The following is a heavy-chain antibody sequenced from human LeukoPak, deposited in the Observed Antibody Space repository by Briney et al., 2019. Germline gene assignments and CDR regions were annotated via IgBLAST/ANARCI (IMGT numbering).Heavy chain of an antibody. D-gene: IGHD3-22*01. CDR1: GFTFSSYG. Sequence: PGGSLRLSCAAPGFTFSSYGMHWVRQAPGKGLEWVAVIWYDGSNKYYADSVKGRFTISRDNSKNTLYLQMNSLRAEDTAVYYCARVGNYYDSRLPKYWGQGTLVTVSS. CDR3: ARVGNYYDSRLPKY. CDR2: IWYDGSNK. V-gene: IGHV3-33*01. J-gene: IGHJ4*02.